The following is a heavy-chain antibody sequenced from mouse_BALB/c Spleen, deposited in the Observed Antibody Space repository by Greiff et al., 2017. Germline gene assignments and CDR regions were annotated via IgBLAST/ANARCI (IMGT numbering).Heavy chain of an antibody. CDR3: TDGTSEGWYFDV. CDR2: IYPGNSDT. V-gene: IGHV1-5*01. J-gene: IGHJ1*01. D-gene: IGHD1-3*01. Sequence: VQLKQSGTVLARPGASVKMSCKASGYTFTSYWMHWVKQRPGQGLEWIGAIYPGNSDTSYNQKFKGKAKLTAVTSTSTAYMELSSLTNEDSAVYYCTDGTSEGWYFDVWGAGTTVTVSS. CDR1: GYTFTSYW.